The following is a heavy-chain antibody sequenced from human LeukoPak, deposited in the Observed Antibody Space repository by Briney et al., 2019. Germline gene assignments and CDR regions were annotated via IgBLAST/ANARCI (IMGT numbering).Heavy chain of an antibody. V-gene: IGHV3-30*02. D-gene: IGHD6-6*01. J-gene: IGHJ3*02. CDR3: AKDRPEYSSSATAFDI. CDR2: VRSDGGIK. CDR1: GFTFSSYS. Sequence: PGGSLRLSCAASGFTFSSYSMNWVRQAPGKGLEWVAFVRSDGGIKYYADSVKGRFTISRDNSKNTLYLQMNSLRAEDTAVYYCAKDRPEYSSSATAFDIWGQGTMVTVSS.